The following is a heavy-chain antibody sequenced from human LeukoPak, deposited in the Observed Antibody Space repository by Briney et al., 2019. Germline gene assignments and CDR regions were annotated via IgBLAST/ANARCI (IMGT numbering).Heavy chain of an antibody. V-gene: IGHV4-34*01. D-gene: IGHD2-2*01. J-gene: IGHJ4*02. CDR2: INHSGST. CDR1: GGSFSGCY. CDR3: ARVLWGIVVVPAAMKIFDY. Sequence: SETLSLTCAVCGGSFSGCYWSWIRQPPGKGLEWIGEINHSGSTNYNPSLKSRVTISVDTSKNQFSLKLSSVTAADTAVYYCARVLWGIVVVPAAMKIFDYWGQGTLVTVSS.